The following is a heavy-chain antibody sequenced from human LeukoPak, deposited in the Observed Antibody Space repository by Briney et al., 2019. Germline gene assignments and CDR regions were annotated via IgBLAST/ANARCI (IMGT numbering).Heavy chain of an antibody. D-gene: IGHD3-16*01. CDR2: ISSTGDYT. Sequence: GGSLRLSCAASGFTFSDYYMSWIRQAPGKGLEWVSYISSTGDYTNYADSVKGPFTISRDNAKNSLYLQLNSLRGDDTAVYYCARGGGSNYFDHWGQGTLDTVSS. CDR1: GFTFSDYY. J-gene: IGHJ4*02. CDR3: ARGGGSNYFDH. V-gene: IGHV3-11*05.